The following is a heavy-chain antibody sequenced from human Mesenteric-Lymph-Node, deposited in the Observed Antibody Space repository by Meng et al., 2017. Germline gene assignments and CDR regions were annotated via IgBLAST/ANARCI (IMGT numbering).Heavy chain of an antibody. CDR3: TTASPYSSPTDYYYYYGMDV. CDR1: GFTFSNAW. V-gene: IGHV3-15*01. Sequence: GESLKISCAASGFTFSNAWMSWVRQAPGKGLEWVGRIKSKTDGGTTDYAAPVKGRFTISRDDSKNTLYLQMNSLKTEDTAVYYCTTASPYSSPTDYYYYYGMDVWGQGTTVTVSS. D-gene: IGHD6-13*01. J-gene: IGHJ6*02. CDR2: IKSKTDGGTT.